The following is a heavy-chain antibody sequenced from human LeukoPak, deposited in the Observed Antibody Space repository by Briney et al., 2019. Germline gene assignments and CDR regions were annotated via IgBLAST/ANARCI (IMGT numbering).Heavy chain of an antibody. J-gene: IGHJ4*02. Sequence: ASVKVSCKASGYTFTSYGISWVRQAPGQGLEWMGWISAYNGNTNYAQKLQGRVTMTTDTSTSTAYMELRSLRSDDTAVYYCARDPRYTMIVVEPLDYWGQGTLVTVSS. V-gene: IGHV1-18*01. CDR1: GYTFTSYG. D-gene: IGHD3-22*01. CDR3: ARDPRYTMIVVEPLDY. CDR2: ISAYNGNT.